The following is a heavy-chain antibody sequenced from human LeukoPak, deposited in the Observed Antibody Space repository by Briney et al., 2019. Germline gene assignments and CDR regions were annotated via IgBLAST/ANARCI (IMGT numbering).Heavy chain of an antibody. CDR2: ISYDGSKK. CDR3: LGYCSRSSCLDAFGI. CDR1: GFTFSSFA. J-gene: IGHJ3*02. D-gene: IGHD2-2*01. V-gene: IGHV3-30*04. Sequence: GGSLRLSCAASGFTFSSFAMHWVRQAPGKGLEWVTLISYDGSKKYYADSVKGRFTISRDNSKDTLFLQMNSLRAEDTAVYYALGYCSRSSCLDAFGIWGQGTMVTVSS.